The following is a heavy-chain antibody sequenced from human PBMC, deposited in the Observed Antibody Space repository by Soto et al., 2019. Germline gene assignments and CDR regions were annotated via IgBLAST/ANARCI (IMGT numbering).Heavy chain of an antibody. CDR3: ARCYCSVGSCYACWHFDL. J-gene: IGHJ2*01. V-gene: IGHV1-18*01. D-gene: IGHD2-15*01. CDR1: GYTFTNYA. Sequence: QVQLVQSGAEVKKPGASVKVSCQASGYTFTNYAISWVRQAPGQGLEWMGWISASTRNTDQAQNFQGRVTMTIDTSTNTGNMELRSLRSDDTAVYYCARCYCSVGSCYACWHFDLWGRGTLVTVSS. CDR2: ISASTRNT.